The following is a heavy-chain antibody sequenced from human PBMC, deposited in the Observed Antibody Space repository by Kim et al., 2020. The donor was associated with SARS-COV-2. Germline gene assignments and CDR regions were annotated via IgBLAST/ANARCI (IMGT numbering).Heavy chain of an antibody. CDR3: SRFLLHNSSGYTFDY. J-gene: IGHJ4*02. D-gene: IGHD3-22*01. Sequence: ASVKGRFIVSRDDSKNTAYLQMDSLKTDDTAVYYCSRFLLHNSSGYTFDYWGQGTLVTVSS. V-gene: IGHV3-73*01.